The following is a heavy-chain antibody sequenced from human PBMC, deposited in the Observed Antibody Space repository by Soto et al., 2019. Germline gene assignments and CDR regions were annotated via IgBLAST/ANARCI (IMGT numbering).Heavy chain of an antibody. CDR1: GFIFSGYA. V-gene: IGHV3-30-3*01. D-gene: IGHD3-3*01. CDR2: ISYDGSTE. CDR3: AKENVLFAMDR. Sequence: PGGSLRLSCAAPGFIFSGYAMHWVRRAPGKGLDWVAVISYDGSTEYYAESVRGRFTISRDNSKNTLYLQMNSLRPEDTAVYYCAKENVLFAMDRWGQGSTVTVSS. J-gene: IGHJ6*02.